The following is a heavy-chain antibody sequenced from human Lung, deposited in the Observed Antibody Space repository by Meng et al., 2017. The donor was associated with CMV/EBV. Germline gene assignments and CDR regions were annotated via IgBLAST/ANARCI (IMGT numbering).Heavy chain of an antibody. Sequence: QVQLAQSGAEVKEPGASVKLSCKTSGYNFIDYHIHWVQQAPGQGLEWMGWISPYNGDTIYARDFQGWVTMTRDTSNRTLYMEVSRLRFDDTAVYYCARAIVKNGKRQFDYWGQGTLVTVSS. CDR2: ISPYNGDT. V-gene: IGHV1-2*04. CDR1: GYNFIDYH. CDR3: ARAIVKNGKRQFDY. J-gene: IGHJ4*02. D-gene: IGHD1-1*01.